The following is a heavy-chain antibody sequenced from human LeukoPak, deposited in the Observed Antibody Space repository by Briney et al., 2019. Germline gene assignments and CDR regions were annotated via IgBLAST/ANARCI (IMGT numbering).Heavy chain of an antibody. Sequence: PSETLSLACTVSGHSISSSSYYWGWIRQPPGKGLEWTGSIYYSGSTYYNPSLKSRVTISVDTSKNQVSLKLSSVTAADTAVYYCARFFGYYGSGSYYDIDYWGQGTLVTVSS. CDR2: IYYSGST. V-gene: IGHV4-39*07. D-gene: IGHD3-10*01. CDR3: ARFFGYYGSGSYYDIDY. J-gene: IGHJ4*02. CDR1: GHSISSSSYY.